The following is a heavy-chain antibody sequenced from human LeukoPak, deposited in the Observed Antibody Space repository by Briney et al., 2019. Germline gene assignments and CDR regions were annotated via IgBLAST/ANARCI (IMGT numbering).Heavy chain of an antibody. J-gene: IGHJ4*02. V-gene: IGHV1-18*01. CDR3: ARTVSSWYHYFDY. Sequence: ASVKVSCKASGYTFTSFGIIWVRPAPGQGLEWMGWISPYNGKTNYAQKVQGRVTMTTDTSTSTAYMELRSLRSEDTAVYYCARTVSSWYHYFDYWGQGTLVTVSS. CDR1: GYTFTSFG. D-gene: IGHD6-13*01. CDR2: ISPYNGKT.